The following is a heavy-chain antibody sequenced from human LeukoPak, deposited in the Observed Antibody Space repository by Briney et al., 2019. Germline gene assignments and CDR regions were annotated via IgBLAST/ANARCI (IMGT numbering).Heavy chain of an antibody. J-gene: IGHJ4*02. CDR1: RFTFSSYS. V-gene: IGHV3-30*02. CDR2: PSYVGSNK. D-gene: IGHD1-26*01. Sequence: GGSLRHSCVTPRFTFSSYSTHWVRHAPHKRLGRVAFPSYVGSNKYYAHSQKGPFTLSRDKSKNTLYLQMDSLRVEDTAVYYCAKDGVDSGSYLVYWGQGTLVTVSS. CDR3: AKDGVDSGSYLVY.